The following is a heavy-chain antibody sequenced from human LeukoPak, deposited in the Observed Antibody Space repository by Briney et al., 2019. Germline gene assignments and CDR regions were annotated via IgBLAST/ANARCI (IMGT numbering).Heavy chain of an antibody. CDR2: ISYDGSNE. J-gene: IGHJ4*02. Sequence: TGGSLRLSCAASGFTFSSYGMHWVRQAPGKGLEWVAVISYDGSNEYYADSVKGRFTISRDNSKNTLYLQMSSLRAEDTAVYYCAKELNRGSPDYWGQGTLVTVPS. CDR1: GFTFSSYG. V-gene: IGHV3-30*18. D-gene: IGHD2/OR15-2a*01. CDR3: AKELNRGSPDY.